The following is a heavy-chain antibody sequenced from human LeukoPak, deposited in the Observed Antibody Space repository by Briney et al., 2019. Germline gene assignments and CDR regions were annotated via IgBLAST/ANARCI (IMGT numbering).Heavy chain of an antibody. CDR2: IYYSGST. CDR1: GGSISSGGYY. Sequence: SETLSLTCTVSGGSISSGGYYWSWIRQHPGKGLEWIGYIYYSGSTYYNPSLKSRVTISVDTSKNQFSLKLSSVTAADTAVYYCARGGYCSSTSCPNWFDPWGQGTLVTVSS. V-gene: IGHV4-31*03. J-gene: IGHJ5*02. CDR3: ARGGYCSSTSCPNWFDP. D-gene: IGHD2-2*01.